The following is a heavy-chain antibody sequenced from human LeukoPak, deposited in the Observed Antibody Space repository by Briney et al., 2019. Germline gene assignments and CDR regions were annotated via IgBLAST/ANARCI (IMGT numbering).Heavy chain of an antibody. CDR2: IYYSGST. J-gene: IGHJ4*02. V-gene: IGHV4-31*03. Sequence: SETLSLTCTVSGGSISSGGHYWSWIRQHLGKGLEWIGYIYYSGSTNYNPSLKSRVTISVDTSKNQFSLKLSSVTAADTAVYYWARGSARDYWGQGTLVTVSS. CDR3: ARGSARDY. D-gene: IGHD6-25*01. CDR1: GGSISSGGHY.